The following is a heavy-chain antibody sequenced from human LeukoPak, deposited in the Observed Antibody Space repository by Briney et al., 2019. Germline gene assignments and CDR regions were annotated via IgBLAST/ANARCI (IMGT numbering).Heavy chain of an antibody. CDR3: AREHLTIFGVVDY. CDR2: IYYSGST. J-gene: IGHJ4*02. CDR1: GGSISSGDYY. D-gene: IGHD3-3*01. Sequence: SETLSLTCTVSGGSISSGDYYWSWIRQPPGKGLEWIGYIYYSGSTYYNPSLKSRVTLSVDTSKNQFSLKLRSVTAADTAVYYCAREHLTIFGVVDYWGQGTLVTVSS. V-gene: IGHV4-30-4*08.